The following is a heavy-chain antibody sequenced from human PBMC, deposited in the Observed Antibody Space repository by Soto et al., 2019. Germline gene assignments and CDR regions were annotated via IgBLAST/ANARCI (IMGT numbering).Heavy chain of an antibody. J-gene: IGHJ5*02. Sequence: VGSLRLSCTASGFTFSDSWMTWVRQAPGKGLEWVARIKPDESEKKYADSVKGRFSISRDNAKNSMYLQMDSLRGGDTAVYYCVRGGSNYASWGQGTLVTVSS. CDR2: IKPDESEK. V-gene: IGHV3-7*01. D-gene: IGHD4-4*01. CDR1: GFTFSDSW. CDR3: VRGGSNYAS.